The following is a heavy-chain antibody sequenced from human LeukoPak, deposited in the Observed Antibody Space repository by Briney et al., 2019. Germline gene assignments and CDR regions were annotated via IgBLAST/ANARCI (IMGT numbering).Heavy chain of an antibody. Sequence: SETLSLTCSVSGDSISSGRNYWGWIRQSPGKGLEWIASIYSSGNTHSNPSLKSRVSISVDTSKNQVSLKLYSVTASDAAIYYCARHLSGTTMSHYFDFWGQGTLVAVSS. D-gene: IGHD1-1*01. CDR2: IYSSGNT. CDR3: ARHLSGTTMSHYFDF. J-gene: IGHJ4*02. V-gene: IGHV4-39*01. CDR1: GDSISSGRNY.